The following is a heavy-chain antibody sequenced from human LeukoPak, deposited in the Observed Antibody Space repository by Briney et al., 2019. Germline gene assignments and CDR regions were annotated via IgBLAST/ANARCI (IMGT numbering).Heavy chain of an antibody. CDR2: IIPIFGTA. J-gene: IGHJ4*02. CDR3: ASPGAPCGGDCYSGLDY. CDR1: GGTFSSYA. V-gene: IGHV1-69*01. Sequence: ASVKVSCKASGGTFSSYAISWVRQAPGQGLEWMGGIIPIFGTANYAQKFQGRVTITADESTSTAYMELSSPRSEDTAVYYCASPGAPCGGDCYSGLDYWGQGTLVTVSS. D-gene: IGHD2-21*02.